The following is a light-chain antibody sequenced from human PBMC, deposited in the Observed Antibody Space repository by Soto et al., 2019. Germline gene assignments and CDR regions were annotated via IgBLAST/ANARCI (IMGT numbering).Light chain of an antibody. CDR1: ISNLLQRYD. CDR2: DNT. V-gene: IGLV1-40*01. J-gene: IGLJ1*01. CDR3: QSYDNSLRADV. Sequence: QRVPTRQGWVCGAPGQSVYISCTGTISNLLQRYDVHWYQHLPGTAPTLLISDNTNRPSRVPDRFSGSKSGSSASLAISGLQSEDEADYYCQSYDNSLRADVFGPGTKVTVL.